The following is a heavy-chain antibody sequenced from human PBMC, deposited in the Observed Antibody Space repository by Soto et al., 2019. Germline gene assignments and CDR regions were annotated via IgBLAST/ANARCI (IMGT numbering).Heavy chain of an antibody. CDR1: GFTVSSHA. CDR2: VTADGGT. J-gene: IGHJ3*02. V-gene: IGHV3-23*01. D-gene: IGHD6-13*01. Sequence: EVQVLESGGGLVQPGGSLRLSCEGSGFTVSSHAMTWIRQAPGKGPEWVSTVTADGGTYYPDSVKGRFAMSRDTSENTLYLQMNSLGAEDTAAYYCAPHVSFSCCSCQYDAFAIRGQGTMVTVSS. CDR3: APHVSFSCCSCQYDAFAI.